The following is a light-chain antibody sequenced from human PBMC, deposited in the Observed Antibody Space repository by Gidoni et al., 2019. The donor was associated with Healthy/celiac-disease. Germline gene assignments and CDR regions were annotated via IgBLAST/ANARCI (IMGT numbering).Light chain of an antibody. CDR3: QQRSNWPPEIT. CDR2: DAS. J-gene: IGKJ5*01. V-gene: IGKV3-11*01. Sequence: VLTQSPATLSLSPGERATLSCRASQSVSSYLAWYQQKPGQAPRLLIYDASNRATGIPARFSGSGSGTDFTLTISSLEPEDVAVDYCQQRSNWPPEITFGQGTRLEIK. CDR1: QSVSSY.